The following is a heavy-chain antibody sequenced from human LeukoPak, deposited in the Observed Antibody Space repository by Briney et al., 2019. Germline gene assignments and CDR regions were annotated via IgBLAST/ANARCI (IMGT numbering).Heavy chain of an antibody. Sequence: GESLKISCKGSGYSFPSYQIAWVRQMPGKGLEWMGLIYPGDSDTRYSPSFQGQVTISADKSISTAYLQWSSLKASDTAMYYCARHEGGYSNYRYYYYMDVWGKGTTVTVSS. CDR1: GYSFPSYQ. D-gene: IGHD4-11*01. V-gene: IGHV5-51*01. CDR2: IYPGDSDT. CDR3: ARHEGGYSNYRYYYYMDV. J-gene: IGHJ6*03.